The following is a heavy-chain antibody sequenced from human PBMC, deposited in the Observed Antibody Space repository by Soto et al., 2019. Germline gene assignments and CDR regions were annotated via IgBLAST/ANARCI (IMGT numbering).Heavy chain of an antibody. CDR1: GYTFTNYA. CDR3: ARDLSGFDP. Sequence: ASVTVSCQSSGYTFTNYAMHWVRQAPGQRLEWMGWINAGNGNTKYSQKFQGRVTITRDTSANTAYMELSSLRSEDTAVYYCARDLSGFDPWGQGTLVTVSS. V-gene: IGHV1-3*01. CDR2: INAGNGNT. J-gene: IGHJ5*02.